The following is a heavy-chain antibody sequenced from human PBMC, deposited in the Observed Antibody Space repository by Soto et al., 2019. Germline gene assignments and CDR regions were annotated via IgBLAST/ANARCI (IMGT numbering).Heavy chain of an antibody. Sequence: PSETLSLTCTVSGGSIISYYGSWIRQPPGKGLEWIGHMYHGGRTNYSPSLKSRVTMSLDSSRNQFSLNLSSVTAADTAVYFCARDPGYCTNGVCPIFDFWGQGLLVTVSS. D-gene: IGHD2-8*01. CDR1: GGSIISYY. CDR2: MYHGGRT. CDR3: ARDPGYCTNGVCPIFDF. J-gene: IGHJ4*02. V-gene: IGHV4-59*01.